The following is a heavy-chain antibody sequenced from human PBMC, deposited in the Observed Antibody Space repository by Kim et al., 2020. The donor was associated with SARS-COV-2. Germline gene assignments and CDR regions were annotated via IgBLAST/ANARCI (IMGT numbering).Heavy chain of an antibody. CDR2: IYRSGDEK. CDR1: GFTFSNYC. D-gene: IGHD5-12*01. Sequence: GGSLRLSCAASGFTFSNYCMTWVRQLPGKGLEWVANIYRSGDEKFYVDSVAGRFTVSRDNVKNSQYLEMNNLRVDDTAIYYCARGRSIVATIIQSWGKGTLVTV. CDR3: ARGRSIVATIIQS. J-gene: IGHJ5*02. V-gene: IGHV3-7*01.